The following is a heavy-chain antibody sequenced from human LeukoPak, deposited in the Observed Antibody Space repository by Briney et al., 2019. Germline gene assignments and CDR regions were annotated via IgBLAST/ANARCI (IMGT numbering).Heavy chain of an antibody. CDR3: ARGVGEYYYDSSGYYSYYYYYMDV. V-gene: IGHV4-38-2*02. CDR1: GYSISSGYY. CDR2: IYHSGST. J-gene: IGHJ6*03. Sequence: SETLSLTCTVSGYSISSGYYWGWIRQPPGKGLEWIGSIYHSGSTYYNPSLKSRVTISVDTSKNQFSLKLSSVTAADTAVYYCARGVGEYYYDSSGYYSYYYYYMDVWGKGTTVTVSS. D-gene: IGHD3-22*01.